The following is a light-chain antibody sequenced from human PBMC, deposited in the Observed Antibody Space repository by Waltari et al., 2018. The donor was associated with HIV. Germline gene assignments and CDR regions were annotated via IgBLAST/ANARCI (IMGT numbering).Light chain of an antibody. Sequence: QSALTLPPSASGSPGQSVTISCTGTSSDVGAYNYVSWSQQHPGKAPKLMIYEVNKRPSGVPDRFSGSKSGNTASLSVSGLQAEDEADYYCSSYAGSNTVVFGGGTKLTVL. V-gene: IGLV2-8*01. CDR1: SSDVGAYNY. J-gene: IGLJ2*01. CDR2: EVN. CDR3: SSYAGSNTVV.